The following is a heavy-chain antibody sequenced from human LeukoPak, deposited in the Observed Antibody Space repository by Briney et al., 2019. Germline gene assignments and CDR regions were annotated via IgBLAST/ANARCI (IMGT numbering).Heavy chain of an antibody. J-gene: IGHJ4*02. V-gene: IGHV3-30*02. CDR2: IRNDASDK. Sequence: GGSLRLSCATSGFAFRSYGMHWVRQAPGKGLEWVAFIRNDASDKYYADSVKGRFTISRDNSENTLYLQMNSLRAEDTAVYYCAKDALVLRYFDWLLSPHFDYWGQGTLVTVSS. CDR3: AKDALVLRYFDWLLSPHFDY. D-gene: IGHD3-9*01. CDR1: GFAFRSYG.